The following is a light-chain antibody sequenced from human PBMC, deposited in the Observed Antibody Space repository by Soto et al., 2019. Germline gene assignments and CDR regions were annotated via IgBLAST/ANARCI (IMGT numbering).Light chain of an antibody. CDR2: AAS. J-gene: IGKJ5*01. V-gene: IGKV1-9*01. CDR3: QQLNSFPIT. Sequence: DIQLTQAPSFLSASAGDRVTITCRASQVISSYLAWYQQKPGRAPKLLIYAASTLQSGVPSRFRGSGSGTEFTLTITSLQPEDFATYYCQQLNSFPITFGQGTRL. CDR1: QVISSY.